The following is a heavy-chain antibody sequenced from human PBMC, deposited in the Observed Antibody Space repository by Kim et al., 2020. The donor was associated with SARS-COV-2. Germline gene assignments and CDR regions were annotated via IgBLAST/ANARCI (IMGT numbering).Heavy chain of an antibody. D-gene: IGHD3-22*01. CDR1: GGSISSYY. V-gene: IGHV4-59*01. CDR3: ARVNYDSSGYYYVPFFDY. J-gene: IGHJ4*02. CDR2: IYYSGST. Sequence: SETLSLTCTVSGGSISSYYWSWIRQPPGKGLEWIGYIYYSGSTNYNPSLKSRVTISVDTSKNQFSLKLSSVTAADTAVYYCARVNYDSSGYYYVPFFDYWGQGTLVTVSS.